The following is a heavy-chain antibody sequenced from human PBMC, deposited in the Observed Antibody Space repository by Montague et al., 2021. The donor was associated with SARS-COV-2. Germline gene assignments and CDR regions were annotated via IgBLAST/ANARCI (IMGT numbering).Heavy chain of an antibody. CDR1: SGSISSSSYY. CDR2: ICYSGSY. D-gene: IGHD4-17*01. V-gene: IGHV4-39*07. J-gene: IGHJ6*02. CDR3: ARGGGTVITVLGVGYLRGGFNWFDV. Sequence: SETLSLTCTVSSGSISSSSYYWIWIRQPPGKGREGIGYICYSGSYFYXXXLKSRVTISVDTYKNQFSLKLSSVTAADTAVYDCARGGGTVITVLGVGYLRGGFNWFDVWGQGTTVTVSS.